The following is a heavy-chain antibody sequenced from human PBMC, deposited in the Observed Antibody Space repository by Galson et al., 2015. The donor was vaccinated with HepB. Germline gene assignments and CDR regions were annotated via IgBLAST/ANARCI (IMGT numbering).Heavy chain of an antibody. CDR3: ARRYYYGSGSYDAFDI. CDR2: IYPGDSDT. J-gene: IGHJ3*02. Sequence: QSGAEVKKPGESLKISCKGSGYRFSSYWIGWVRQMPGKGLDWMGIIYPGDSDTRYSPSFQGQVTISADKSISTAYLQWSSLKASDTAMYYCARRYYYGSGSYDAFDIWGQGTMVTVSS. CDR1: GYRFSSYW. V-gene: IGHV5-51*03. D-gene: IGHD3-10*01.